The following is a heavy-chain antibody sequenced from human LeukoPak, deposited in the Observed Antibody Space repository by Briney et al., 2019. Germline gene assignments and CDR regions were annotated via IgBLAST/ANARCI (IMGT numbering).Heavy chain of an antibody. CDR2: IYYSGST. Sequence: SEILSLTCTVSGASISSYYWGWIRQPSGKGLEWIGSIYYSGSTYYNPSLKSRVTISVDTSKNQFSLKLSSVTAADTAVYYCARLVWSGYPLPDYWGQGTLVTVSS. J-gene: IGHJ4*02. CDR1: GASISSYY. CDR3: ARLVWSGYPLPDY. V-gene: IGHV4-39*01. D-gene: IGHD3-3*01.